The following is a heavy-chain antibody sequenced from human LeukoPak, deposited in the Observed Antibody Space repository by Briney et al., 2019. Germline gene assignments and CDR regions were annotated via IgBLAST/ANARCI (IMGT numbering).Heavy chain of an antibody. J-gene: IGHJ5*02. CDR1: GGSFSGYY. D-gene: IGHD1-26*01. Sequence: SETLSLTCAVYGGSFSGYYGSWIRQPPGKGLEWIGEINHSGSTNYNPSLKSRVTISVDTSKNQFSLKLSSVTAADTAVYYCASLVGATRGSRFDPWGQGTLVTVSS. CDR2: INHSGST. V-gene: IGHV4-34*01. CDR3: ASLVGATRGSRFDP.